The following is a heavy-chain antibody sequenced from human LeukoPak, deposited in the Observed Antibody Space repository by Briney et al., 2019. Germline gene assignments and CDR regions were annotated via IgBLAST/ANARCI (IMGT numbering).Heavy chain of an antibody. Sequence: SETLSLTCTVSGGSISRYYWSWIRQPPGKGLEWIGYIYYSGSTNYNPSLKSRVTVSVDTSKNQFSLKLSSVTAADTAVYYCARNYPPYYYYYMDVWSKGTTVTVSS. CDR2: IYYSGST. J-gene: IGHJ6*03. D-gene: IGHD3-10*01. CDR1: GGSISRYY. CDR3: ARNYPPYYYYYMDV. V-gene: IGHV4-59*01.